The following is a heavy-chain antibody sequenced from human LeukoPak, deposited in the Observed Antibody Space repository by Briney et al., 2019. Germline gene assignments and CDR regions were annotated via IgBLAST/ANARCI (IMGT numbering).Heavy chain of an antibody. CDR3: AIVRPHSSSPAFEY. D-gene: IGHD6-6*01. V-gene: IGHV3-66*01. J-gene: IGHJ4*02. Sequence: PGGSLRLSCAADGFTVSSNCMSWVRQAPGKGLEWVSVIYSGGSTYYADSVKGRFTISRDNSKNTLYLQMNSLRAEDTAVYYCAIVRPHSSSPAFEYWGQGTLVTVSS. CDR2: IYSGGST. CDR1: GFTVSSNC.